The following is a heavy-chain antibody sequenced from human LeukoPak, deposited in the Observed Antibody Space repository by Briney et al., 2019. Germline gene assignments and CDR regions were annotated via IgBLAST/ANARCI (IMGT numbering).Heavy chain of an antibody. CDR2: INHSGST. J-gene: IGHJ3*02. D-gene: IGHD2-15*01. Sequence: PSETLSLTCAVYGGSFSGYYWSWIRQPPGKGLEWIGEINHSGSTNYNPSLESRVTISVDTSKNQFSLKLSSVTAADTAVYYCARPNDVVVVAATSAFDIWGQGTMVTVSS. V-gene: IGHV4-34*01. CDR1: GGSFSGYY. CDR3: ARPNDVVVVAATSAFDI.